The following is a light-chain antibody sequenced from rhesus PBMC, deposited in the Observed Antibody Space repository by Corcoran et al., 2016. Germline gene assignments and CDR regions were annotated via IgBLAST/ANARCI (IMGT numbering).Light chain of an antibody. CDR3: LRYNCNPWS. CDR1: QGMSNY. V-gene: IGKV1-36*01. Sequence: DIQMTQSPSSLSASIGDRVTITCRARQGMSNYLRWYQQKPGKPPKRLIYAAASLESGVPSRFSGSGSGTEFTLTLSSLQPEGFAASYCLRYNCNPWSFGQGTKVEI. J-gene: IGKJ1*01. CDR2: AAA.